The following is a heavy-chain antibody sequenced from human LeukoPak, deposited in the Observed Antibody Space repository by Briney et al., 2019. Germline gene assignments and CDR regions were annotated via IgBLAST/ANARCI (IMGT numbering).Heavy chain of an antibody. D-gene: IGHD3-9*01. V-gene: IGHV4-34*01. Sequence: PSETLSLTCAVYGGSFSGYYWSWIRQPPGKGLEWIGEINHSGSTNYNPSLKSRVTISVDTSKNQSSLKLSSVTAADTAVYYCARGMARYYDILTGYCWYFDLWGRGTLVTVSS. CDR3: ARGMARYYDILTGYCWYFDL. J-gene: IGHJ2*01. CDR1: GGSFSGYY. CDR2: INHSGST.